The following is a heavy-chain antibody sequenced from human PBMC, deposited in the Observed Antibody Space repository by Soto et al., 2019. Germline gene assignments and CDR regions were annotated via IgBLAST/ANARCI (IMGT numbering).Heavy chain of an antibody. CDR2: ISSNGGST. D-gene: IGHD5-18*01. Sequence: GGSLRLSCAASGFTFSSYAMHWVRQAPGKGLEYVSAISSNGGSTYYADSVKGRFTISRDNSKNTLYLQMGSLRAEDMAVYYCARSASNTATLIGGWFDPWGQGTLVTVSS. CDR1: GFTFSSYA. CDR3: ARSASNTATLIGGWFDP. J-gene: IGHJ5*02. V-gene: IGHV3-64*02.